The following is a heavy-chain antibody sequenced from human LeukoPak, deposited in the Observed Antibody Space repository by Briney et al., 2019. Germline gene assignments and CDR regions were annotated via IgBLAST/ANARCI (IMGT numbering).Heavy chain of an antibody. CDR1: GGSISSYY. D-gene: IGHD6-13*01. Sequence: PSETLSLTCTVSGGSISSYYWSWIRQPPGKRLEWIGYIYYSGSTNYNPSLKSRVTISVDTSKNQFSLKLSSVTAADTAVYYCARDLGYSSSWYQTNFNWFDPWGQGTLVTVSS. V-gene: IGHV4-59*12. CDR3: ARDLGYSSSWYQTNFNWFDP. CDR2: IYYSGST. J-gene: IGHJ5*02.